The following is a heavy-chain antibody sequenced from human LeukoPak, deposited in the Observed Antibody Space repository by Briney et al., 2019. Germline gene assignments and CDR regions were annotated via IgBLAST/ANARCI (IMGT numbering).Heavy chain of an antibody. CDR1: GFTFSSYG. V-gene: IGHV3-33*06. D-gene: IGHD3-10*01. J-gene: IGHJ2*01. CDR3: AKDRGGSRFECYFDL. CDR2: IWYDGSNK. Sequence: GGSLRLSCAASGFTFSSYGMHWVRQAPGKGLEWVAVIWYDGSNKYYADSVKGRFTISRDNSKNTLYLQMNSLRAEDTAVYYCAKDRGGSRFECYFDLWGRGTLVTVSS.